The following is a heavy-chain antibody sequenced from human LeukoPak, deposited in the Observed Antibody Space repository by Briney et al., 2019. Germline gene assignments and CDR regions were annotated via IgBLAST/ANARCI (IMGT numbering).Heavy chain of an antibody. J-gene: IGHJ6*03. D-gene: IGHD6-6*01. V-gene: IGHV1-18*01. CDR2: ISAYNGNT. CDR1: GYTFTSYG. Sequence: VASVKVSCKASGYTFTSYGISWVRQAPGQGLEWMGWISAYNGNTNYAQKLQGRVTMTTDTSTTTAYMELRSLRSDDTAVYYCARDSGPLSIAARAGGIYYYYYYMDVWGKGTTVTVSS. CDR3: ARDSGPLSIAARAGGIYYYYYYMDV.